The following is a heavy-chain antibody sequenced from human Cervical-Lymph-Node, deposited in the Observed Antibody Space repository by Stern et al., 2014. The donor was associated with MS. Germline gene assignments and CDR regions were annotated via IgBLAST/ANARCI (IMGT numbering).Heavy chain of an antibody. J-gene: IGHJ5*02. CDR1: GFTFGIFW. Sequence: EVQLVESGGGLVRLGGPRGPRVAFPGFTFGIFWRTWFPRAPGRGWEWVASIKTDGSEKSYVASVKGRFTISRDNAKNSLYLQMNSLRAEDTAVYYCARAVRELGTWGQGTLVTVSS. D-gene: IGHD1-7*01. CDR3: ARAVRELGT. V-gene: IGHV3-7*01. CDR2: IKTDGSEK.